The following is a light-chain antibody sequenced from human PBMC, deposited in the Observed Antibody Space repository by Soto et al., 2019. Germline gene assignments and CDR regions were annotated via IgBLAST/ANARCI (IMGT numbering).Light chain of an antibody. CDR1: ESVSSN. Sequence: EIVITQSPVTLSLSPGERATLSCRASESVSSNLAWYQQKPGQAPRLLIYDASTRATGIPARFSGSGSGTEFTLTISSRQSEDFAVYDCQQYNNWPPGRTFGQGTKVEIK. V-gene: IGKV3-15*01. J-gene: IGKJ1*01. CDR2: DAS. CDR3: QQYNNWPPGRT.